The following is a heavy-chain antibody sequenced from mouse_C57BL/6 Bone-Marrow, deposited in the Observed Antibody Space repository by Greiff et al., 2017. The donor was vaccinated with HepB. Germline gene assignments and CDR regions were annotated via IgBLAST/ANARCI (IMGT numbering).Heavy chain of an antibody. CDR1: GFSLTSYG. V-gene: IGHV2-5*01. CDR2: IWRGGST. J-gene: IGHJ4*01. CDR3: AKHYSNYAMDY. Sequence: QVQLQQSGPGLVQPSQSLSITCTVSGFSLTSYGVHWVRQSPGKGLEWLGVIWRGGSTDYNAAFMSRLSSTKDNSKSQVFFKMNSLQADDTAIYYCAKHYSNYAMDYWGQGTSVTVSS. D-gene: IGHD2-5*01.